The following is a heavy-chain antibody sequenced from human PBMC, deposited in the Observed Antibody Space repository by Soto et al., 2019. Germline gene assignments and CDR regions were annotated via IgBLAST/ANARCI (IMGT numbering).Heavy chain of an antibody. CDR1: GFTFSSYV. J-gene: IGHJ4*02. D-gene: IGHD3-22*01. CDR3: AKVRADYYDSSGPIDY. CDR2: ISGSGGST. Sequence: EVQLLESGGGLVQPGGSLRLSCAASGFTFSSYVMSWVRQAPGKGLEWVSAISGSGGSTYYGDSVKGRFTISRDNSKNRLYLQIDSLRAEDTAVYYCAKVRADYYDSSGPIDYWGQGTLVTVSS. V-gene: IGHV3-23*01.